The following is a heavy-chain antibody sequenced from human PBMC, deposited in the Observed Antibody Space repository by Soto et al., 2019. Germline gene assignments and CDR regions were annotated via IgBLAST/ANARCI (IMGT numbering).Heavy chain of an antibody. Sequence: QVQLVQSGAEVKKPGSSVKVSCKASGCTFRSYAISWLRQAPGQGLEWRGGIIPIFGTANYVQKFQGRVTINADESTSTDYMELSSMRSEDTAVYYGARDATYSYWGQGTLVTVSS. V-gene: IGHV1-69*12. D-gene: IGHD2-21*01. J-gene: IGHJ4*02. CDR3: ARDATYSY. CDR1: GCTFRSYA. CDR2: IIPIFGTA.